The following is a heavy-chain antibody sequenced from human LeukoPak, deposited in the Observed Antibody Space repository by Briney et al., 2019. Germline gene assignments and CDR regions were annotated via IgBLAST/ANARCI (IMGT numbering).Heavy chain of an antibody. CDR1: GDSMRSYY. V-gene: IGHV4-59*01. D-gene: IGHD3-16*01. Sequence: SETLSLTCTVSGDSMRSYYWSWIRQSPGKGLEWIGHIFYSGSNTYNPSLKSRVSISVDTSKNHFSLRLRSVTAADTAVYYCARGNYAGVFDYWGQGLLVTVSS. J-gene: IGHJ4*02. CDR2: IFYSGSN. CDR3: ARGNYAGVFDY.